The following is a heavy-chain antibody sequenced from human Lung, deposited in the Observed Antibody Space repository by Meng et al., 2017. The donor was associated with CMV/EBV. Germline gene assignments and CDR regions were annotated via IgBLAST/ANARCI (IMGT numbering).Heavy chain of an antibody. V-gene: IGHV3-30*18. CDR2: ISNDGGNK. J-gene: IGHJ4*02. CDR3: AKDLKAYGDYYFDY. D-gene: IGHD4-17*01. CDR1: GFTFRSYG. Sequence: SGFTFRSYGMHWVRRAPGKGLEWLAVISNDGGNKHYADSVKGRFTISRDNSKNTLNLQMNSLRPEDTSVYYCAKDLKAYGDYYFDYWGQGILVTVSS.